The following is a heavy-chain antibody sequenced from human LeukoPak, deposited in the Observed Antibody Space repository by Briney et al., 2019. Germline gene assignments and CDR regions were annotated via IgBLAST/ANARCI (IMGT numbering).Heavy chain of an antibody. Sequence: GGSLRLSCAASGFTFSSYSMNWVRQAPGKGLEWVSYISSSSSTIYYAGSVKGRFTISRDNAKNSLYLQMNSLRAEDTAVYYCARVLHKRNYDSTTYYGYWGQGTLVTVSS. CDR2: ISSSSSTI. V-gene: IGHV3-48*01. CDR3: ARVLHKRNYDSTTYYGY. J-gene: IGHJ4*02. D-gene: IGHD3-22*01. CDR1: GFTFSSYS.